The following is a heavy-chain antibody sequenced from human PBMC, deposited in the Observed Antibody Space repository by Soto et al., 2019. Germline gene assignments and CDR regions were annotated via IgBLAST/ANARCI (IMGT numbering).Heavy chain of an antibody. D-gene: IGHD3-9*01. J-gene: IGHJ5*02. Sequence: SETLSLTCTVSGGSISSSSYYWGWIRQPPGKGLEWIGSIYYSGSTYYNPSLKSRVTISVDTSKNQFSLKLSSVTAADTAVYYCAREYYDILNGYYGGSWFDPWGQGTLVTGSS. V-gene: IGHV4-39*01. CDR1: GGSISSSSYY. CDR2: IYYSGST. CDR3: AREYYDILNGYYGGSWFDP.